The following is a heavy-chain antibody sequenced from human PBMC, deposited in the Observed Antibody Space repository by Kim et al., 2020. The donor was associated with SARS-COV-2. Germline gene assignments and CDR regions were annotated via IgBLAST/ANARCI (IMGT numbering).Heavy chain of an antibody. CDR3: ARDATDYGDYWSGYYYGMDV. Sequence: GGSLRLSCAASGFIVSSNYMSWVRQAPGKGLEWVSVIYSGGSTYYADSVKGRFTISRDNSTNMLYLQMNSLGAEDTAVYYCARDATDYGDYWSGYYYGMDVWGQGTTVTVSS. CDR2: IYSGGST. CDR1: GFIVSSNY. D-gene: IGHD4-17*01. V-gene: IGHV3-66*01. J-gene: IGHJ6*02.